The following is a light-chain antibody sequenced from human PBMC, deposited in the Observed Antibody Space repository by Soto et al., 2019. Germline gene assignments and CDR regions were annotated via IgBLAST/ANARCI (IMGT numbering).Light chain of an antibody. CDR3: QQLNSYPPT. CDR2: AAS. CDR1: QGISSY. Sequence: DIPLTQSPSFLSASVGDRVTITCRASQGISSYLAWYQQKPGKAPKLLIYAASTLQSGVPSRFSGSGSGTEFTLTISSLQPEDFATYYCQQLNSYPPTFGPGTNVDIK. J-gene: IGKJ3*01. V-gene: IGKV1-9*01.